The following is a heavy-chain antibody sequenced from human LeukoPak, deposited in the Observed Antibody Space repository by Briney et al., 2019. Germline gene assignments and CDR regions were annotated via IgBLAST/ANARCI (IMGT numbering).Heavy chain of an antibody. Sequence: ASVKVSCKASGYTFTGYYMHWVRQAPGQGLEWMGWINPNSGGTNYAQKFQGRVTMTRDTSISTAYMELSRLRSDDTAVYYCAREGNYCSSTSCYINWFDPWGQGTLVTVSS. V-gene: IGHV1-2*02. J-gene: IGHJ5*02. CDR2: INPNSGGT. D-gene: IGHD2-2*01. CDR1: GYTFTGYY. CDR3: AREGNYCSSTSCYINWFDP.